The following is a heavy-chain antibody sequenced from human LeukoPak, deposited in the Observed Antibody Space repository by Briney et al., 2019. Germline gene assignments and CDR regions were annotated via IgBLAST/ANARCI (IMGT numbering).Heavy chain of an antibody. D-gene: IGHD1-14*01. CDR2: ISGSSSTI. V-gene: IGHV3-48*01. J-gene: IGHJ6*04. CDR3: AGGYPGGV. CDR1: GFTFSSYS. Sequence: GGSLRLSCAASGFTFSSYSMNWVRQAPGKGLEWVSYISGSSSTIYYADSVKGRFTISRDYAKNSLYLQMNSLRVEDTAVYYCAGGYPGGVWGRETTVSVSS.